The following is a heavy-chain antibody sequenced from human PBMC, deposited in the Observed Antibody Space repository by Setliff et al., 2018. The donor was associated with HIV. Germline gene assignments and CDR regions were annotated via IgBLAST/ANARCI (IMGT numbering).Heavy chain of an antibody. Sequence: ETLSLTCAVYGGSFSGYWSWIRQSPGKGLEWVANIKEDGDDKDYVDSVKGRFTISRDNAKNSLYLQMNSVRADDTAVYYCARGGRSGSLDYWGQGTLVTVSS. V-gene: IGHV3-7*01. CDR1: GGSFSGYW. CDR2: IKEDGDDK. CDR3: ARGGRSGSLDY. D-gene: IGHD3-10*01. J-gene: IGHJ4*02.